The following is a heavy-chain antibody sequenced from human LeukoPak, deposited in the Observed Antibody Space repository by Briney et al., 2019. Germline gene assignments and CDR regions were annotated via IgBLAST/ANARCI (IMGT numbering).Heavy chain of an antibody. Sequence: ASVKVPYQACGYTLPRHYISCVRQAPGHALEGMGWISAYNGNTNYAQKLEGRVTITTDTSQSTAYMELRSQRSDHTAVYYCARDLPVYDSSGYYYHYYYMDVWGKGTTVTVSS. CDR1: GYTLPRHY. CDR3: ARDLPVYDSSGYYYHYYYMDV. CDR2: ISAYNGNT. D-gene: IGHD3-22*01. V-gene: IGHV1-18*01. J-gene: IGHJ6*03.